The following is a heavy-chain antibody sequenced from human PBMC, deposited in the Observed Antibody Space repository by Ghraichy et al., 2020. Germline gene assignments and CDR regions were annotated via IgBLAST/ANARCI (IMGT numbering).Heavy chain of an antibody. V-gene: IGHV4-59*01. J-gene: IGHJ6*03. CDR3: ARGGLAVTTNQRGLSPRYFYMDV. CDR1: GGSISSFY. CDR2: IYYTGST. D-gene: IGHD4-17*01. Sequence: SENLSLTCTVSGGSISSFYWSWIRQSPGKGLEWIGYIYYTGSTNSNPSLKSRVTISVDTSKNQSSLQLTSVTPPDAAVYYCARGGLAVTTNQRGLSPRYFYMDVWGTGTTVTVSS.